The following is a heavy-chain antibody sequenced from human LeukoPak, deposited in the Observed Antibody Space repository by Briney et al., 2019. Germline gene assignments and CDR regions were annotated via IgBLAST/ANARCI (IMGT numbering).Heavy chain of an antibody. CDR3: ARYYYDSSGYPYYFDY. D-gene: IGHD3-22*01. CDR2: ISGSGVST. J-gene: IGHJ4*02. Sequence: GGSLRLSCAASGFIFSNAWMAWVRQAPGKGLEWVSAISGSGVSTSYADSVKGRFTISRDNSKNTLYLQMNSLRAEDTAVYYCARYYYDSSGYPYYFDYWGQGTLVTVSS. CDR1: GFIFSNAW. V-gene: IGHV3-23*01.